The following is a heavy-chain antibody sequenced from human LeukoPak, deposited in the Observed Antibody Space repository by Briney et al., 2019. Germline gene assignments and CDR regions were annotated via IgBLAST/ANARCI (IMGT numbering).Heavy chain of an antibody. J-gene: IGHJ4*02. CDR3: ARGHPHGWELYLDY. V-gene: IGHV3-64*02. CDR2: ISSNGGST. CDR1: GFTFSTYA. Sequence: PGGSLRLSCAASGFTFSTYAMRWVRQAPGRGLEYVSSISSNGGSTYYADSVRGRFTISRDNSKNTLYLQMGSLRIEDMAVYYCARGHPHGWELYLDYWGQGTLVTVSS. D-gene: IGHD1-26*01.